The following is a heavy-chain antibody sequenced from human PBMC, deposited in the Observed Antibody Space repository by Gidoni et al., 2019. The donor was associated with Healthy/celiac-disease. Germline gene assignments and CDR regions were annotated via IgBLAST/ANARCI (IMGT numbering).Heavy chain of an antibody. D-gene: IGHD2-2*02. V-gene: IGHV3-21*01. J-gene: IGHJ6*02. CDR1: GFTFSSYS. CDR2: ISSSSSYI. Sequence: EVPLVESGGGLVKPGGSLRLACAASGFTFSSYSMNWVRQAPGKGLEWVSSISSSSSYIYYADSVKGRFTISRDNAKNSLYLQMNSLRAEDTAVYYCARIYCSSTSCYKLNYYYGMDVWGQGTTVTVSS. CDR3: ARIYCSSTSCYKLNYYYGMDV.